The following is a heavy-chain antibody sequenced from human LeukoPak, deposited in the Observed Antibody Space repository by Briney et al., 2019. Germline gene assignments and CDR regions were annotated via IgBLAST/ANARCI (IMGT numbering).Heavy chain of an antibody. V-gene: IGHV5-51*01. Sequence: GESLKISCKGSGYSFTTYWIGWVRQMPGKGLEWMGIIYPGDADTRYSPSFQGQVTISADKSTSPAYLQWRGLKASDPAWNYCARHPQWELLRVVDYWGQGTLVTVSS. J-gene: IGHJ4*02. CDR3: ARHPQWELLRVVDY. CDR1: GYSFTTYW. CDR2: IYPGDADT. D-gene: IGHD1-26*01.